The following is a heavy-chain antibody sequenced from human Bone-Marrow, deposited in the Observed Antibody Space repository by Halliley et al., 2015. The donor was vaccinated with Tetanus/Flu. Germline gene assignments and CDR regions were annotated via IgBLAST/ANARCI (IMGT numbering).Heavy chain of an antibody. D-gene: IGHD5-18*01. Sequence: MGRIDPSDSYINYSPSFQGHVTISVDKSISTAYLQWSSLKASDSAMYYCARGGQLIYQDSLDPWGQGTLVTVSS. J-gene: IGHJ5*02. V-gene: IGHV5-10-1*01. CDR3: ARGGQLIYQDSLDP. CDR2: IDPSDSYI.